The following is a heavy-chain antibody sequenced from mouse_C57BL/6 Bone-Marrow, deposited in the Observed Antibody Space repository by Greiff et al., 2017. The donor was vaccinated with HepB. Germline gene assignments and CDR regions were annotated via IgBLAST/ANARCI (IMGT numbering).Heavy chain of an antibody. V-gene: IGHV14-3*01. Sequence: EVQRVESVAELVRPGASVKLSCTASGFNIKNTYMHWVKQRPEQGLEWIGRIDPANGNTKYAPKFQGKATITADTSSNTAYLQLSSLTSEDTAIYYCASYYYGSSPFDYWGQGTTLTVSS. CDR3: ASYYYGSSPFDY. CDR2: IDPANGNT. J-gene: IGHJ2*01. CDR1: GFNIKNTY. D-gene: IGHD1-1*01.